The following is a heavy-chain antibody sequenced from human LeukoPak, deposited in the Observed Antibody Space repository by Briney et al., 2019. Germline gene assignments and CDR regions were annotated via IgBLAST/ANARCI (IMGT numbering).Heavy chain of an antibody. D-gene: IGHD2-15*01. V-gene: IGHV4-61*02. CDR3: ARGYCSGGSCYSYYYYNYMDV. CDR1: GGSISSGSYY. Sequence: SETLSLTCTVSGGSISSGSYYWRWIRQPAGTGLEWIGRIYTSGSTNYNPSLKSRVTISVDTSKNQFSLKLSSVTAADTAVYYCARGYCSGGSCYSYYYYNYMDVWGKGTTVTVSS. CDR2: IYTSGST. J-gene: IGHJ6*03.